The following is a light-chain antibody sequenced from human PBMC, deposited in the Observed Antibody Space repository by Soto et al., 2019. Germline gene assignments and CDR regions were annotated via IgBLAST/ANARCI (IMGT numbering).Light chain of an antibody. J-gene: IGLJ2*01. CDR2: EVR. Sequence: QLVLTQPPSASGSPGQSVTISCTGTSSDVGGYNYVSWYQQHPGKAPKLIIYEVRQRPSGVPDRFSGSKSGNTASLTVSGLQADDEADYYCSSYGGSNNLLFGGGTKLTVL. CDR1: SSDVGGYNY. CDR3: SSYGGSNNLL. V-gene: IGLV2-8*01.